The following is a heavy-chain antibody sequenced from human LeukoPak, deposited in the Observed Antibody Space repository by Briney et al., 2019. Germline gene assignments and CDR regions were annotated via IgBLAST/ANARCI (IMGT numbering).Heavy chain of an antibody. D-gene: IGHD3-22*01. J-gene: IGHJ5*02. V-gene: IGHV4-59*01. Sequence: SETLSLTCTVSGGSISSYYWSWIRQPPGKGLEWIGYIYYSGSTNYNPSLKSRVTISVDTSKNQFSLKLSSVTAADTAVYYCARPYSSGYYRTTGFDPWGQGTLVTVSS. CDR1: GGSISSYY. CDR3: ARPYSSGYYRTTGFDP. CDR2: IYYSGST.